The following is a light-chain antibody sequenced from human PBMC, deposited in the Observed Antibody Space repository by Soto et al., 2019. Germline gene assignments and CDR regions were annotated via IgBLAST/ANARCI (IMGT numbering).Light chain of an antibody. CDR2: NNN. J-gene: IGLJ3*02. Sequence: QSVLTQPPSASGTPGQRVTISCSGSSSNIGSHVVYWYQQLAGTAPKLLMYNNNQRPSGVPDRFSGSKSGTSASLAISGLQSEDEADYYCAVWDDSLDAWVFGGGTKVTVL. CDR3: AVWDDSLDAWV. V-gene: IGLV1-44*01. CDR1: SSNIGSHV.